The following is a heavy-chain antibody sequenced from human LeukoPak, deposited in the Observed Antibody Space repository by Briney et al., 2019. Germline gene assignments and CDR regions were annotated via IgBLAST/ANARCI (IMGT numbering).Heavy chain of an antibody. J-gene: IGHJ6*04. CDR3: ARGAIFGASMEDV. CDR1: GGSISSGSYY. CDR2: IYTSGST. D-gene: IGHD3-3*01. V-gene: IGHV4-61*02. Sequence: PSETLSLTCTVSGGSISSGSYYWSWIRQPAGKGLEWIGRIYTSGSTNYNPSLKSRVTISVDTSKNQFSLKLSSVTAADTAVYYCARGAIFGASMEDVGGKGTTVTVSS.